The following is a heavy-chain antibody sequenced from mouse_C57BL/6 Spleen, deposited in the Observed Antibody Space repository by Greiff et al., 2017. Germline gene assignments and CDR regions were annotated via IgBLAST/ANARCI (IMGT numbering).Heavy chain of an antibody. CDR1: GYTFTAYY. CDR3: ARGYGDYDAMDY. J-gene: IGHJ4*01. D-gene: IGHD1-1*01. CDR2: IYPGSGNT. V-gene: IGHV1-76*01. Sequence: QVQLQQSGAELVRPGASVKLSCKASGYTFTAYYIHWVKQRPGQGLVWIARIYPGSGNTYYNAKFKGKATLTAEKSSSTAYLQLSSLTSEESAVYFCARGYGDYDAMDYWGQGTSVTVSS.